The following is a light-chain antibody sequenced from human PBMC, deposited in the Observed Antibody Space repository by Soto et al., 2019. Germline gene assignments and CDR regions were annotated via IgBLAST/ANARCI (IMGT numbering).Light chain of an antibody. CDR2: AAS. CDR3: LQDYNYPRT. Sequence: IHITQSLDSLSAFVGDSGTIACRASQGMRNKLGWYKQTPGKAPKLLIYAASSLQSGVPSRFSGSGSGTDFTLTISSLQPEDFATYYCLQDYNYPRTFGHATTVDNK. CDR1: QGMRNK. J-gene: IGKJ1*01. V-gene: IGKV1-6*01.